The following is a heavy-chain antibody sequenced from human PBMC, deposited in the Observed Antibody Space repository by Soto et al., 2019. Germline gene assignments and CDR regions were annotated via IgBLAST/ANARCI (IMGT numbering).Heavy chain of an antibody. CDR3: ARSTAPYYDILTGYYKLGV. J-gene: IGHJ6*02. D-gene: IGHD3-9*01. Sequence: SLPLSGSASGCNVNSNYLSRIRQAPGKGLEWVSVIYSGGSTYYADSMKGRFTISRDNSKNTLYLQMNSLRAEDTAVYYCARSTAPYYDILTGYYKLGVWGQGT. CDR1: GCNVNSNY. V-gene: IGHV3-66*01. CDR2: IYSGGST.